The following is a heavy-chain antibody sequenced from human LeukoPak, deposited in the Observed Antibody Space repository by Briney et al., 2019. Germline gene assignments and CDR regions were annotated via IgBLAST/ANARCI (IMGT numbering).Heavy chain of an antibody. J-gene: IGHJ4*02. CDR2: IYYSGST. V-gene: IGHV4-59*08. CDR3: ARLLRYYDSSAYYFDY. CDR1: GGSISSYY. Sequence: SETPSLTCTVSGGSISSYYWSWIRQPPGKGLEWIGYIYYSGSTNHNPSLKSRVTISIDTSKNQFSLKLSSVTAADTAVYYCARLLRYYDSSAYYFDYWGQGTLVTVSS. D-gene: IGHD3-22*01.